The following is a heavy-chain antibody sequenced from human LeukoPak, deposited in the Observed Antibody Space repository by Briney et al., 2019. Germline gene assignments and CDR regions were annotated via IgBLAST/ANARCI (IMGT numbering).Heavy chain of an antibody. CDR2: IYTSGST. CDR3: ARGILYGSGSYFDY. V-gene: IGHV4-4*07. J-gene: IGHJ4*02. CDR1: GGSISSYY. D-gene: IGHD3-10*01. Sequence: SETLSLTCTVSGGSISSYYWSWIRQPAGKGLEWIGRIYTSGSTNYNPSLKSRVTMSVDMSKNQFSLKLSSVTAADTAVYYCARGILYGSGSYFDYWGQGTLVTVSS.